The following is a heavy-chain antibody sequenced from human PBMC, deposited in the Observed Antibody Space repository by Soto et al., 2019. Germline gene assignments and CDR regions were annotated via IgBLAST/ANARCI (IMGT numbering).Heavy chain of an antibody. V-gene: IGHV3-74*01. CDR1: GFTFSNYW. J-gene: IGHJ4*01. Sequence: EVQLVESGGGLVQPGGSLRLSCAASGFTFSNYWMHWVRQVPGKGLVWVSRIDNDGSRTSYAESVKGRFTISRDTAQNKLSLEMNSLRAEDTAVYYCASDVQFQSFDYWGHGTLVTFSS. D-gene: IGHD4-4*01. CDR3: ASDVQFQSFDY. CDR2: IDNDGSRT.